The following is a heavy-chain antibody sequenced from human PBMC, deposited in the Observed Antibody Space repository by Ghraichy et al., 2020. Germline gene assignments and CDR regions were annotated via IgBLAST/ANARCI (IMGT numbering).Heavy chain of an antibody. V-gene: IGHV3-23*01. J-gene: IGHJ5*01. CDR3: ARVAVGATRGWFDP. CDR2: MSGSGSMT. D-gene: IGHD1-26*01. Sequence: GGSLRLSCAASGFTFSSFAMSWVRQAPEKGLEWVSNMSGSGSMTYHAESAKGRFTISRDNSKNTLYLQVNSLRAEDTAVYYCARVAVGATRGWFDPWGQGTLVTVSS. CDR1: GFTFSSFA.